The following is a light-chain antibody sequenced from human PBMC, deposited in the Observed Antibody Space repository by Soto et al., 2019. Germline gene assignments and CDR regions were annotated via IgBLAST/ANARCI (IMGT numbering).Light chain of an antibody. CDR1: SSDVGSYNL. V-gene: IGLV2-23*01. CDR3: CSYAGSSTYVV. Sequence: QSALTQPASVSGSPGQSMTISCTGTSSDVGSYNLVSWYQQHPGKAPKLMIYEGSKRPSGVSNCFSGSKSGNTASLTISGLQAEDEADYYCCSYAGSSTYVVFGGGTQLTVL. J-gene: IGLJ2*01. CDR2: EGS.